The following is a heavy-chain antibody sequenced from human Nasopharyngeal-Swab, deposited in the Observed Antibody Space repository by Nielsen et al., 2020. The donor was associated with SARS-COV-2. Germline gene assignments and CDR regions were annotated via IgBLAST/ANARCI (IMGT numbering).Heavy chain of an antibody. D-gene: IGHD3/OR15-3a*01. CDR3: ARVGRRGNWFDP. J-gene: IGHJ5*02. CDR1: GFTFSDYY. V-gene: IGHV3-11*04. Sequence: GGSLRLSCAASGFTFSDYYMSWIRQAPGKGLEWVSYISSSGSTIYYADSVKGRFTIPRDNAKNSLYLQRNSLRAEETAVYYCARVGRRGNWFDPWGQGTLVTVSS. CDR2: ISSSGSTI.